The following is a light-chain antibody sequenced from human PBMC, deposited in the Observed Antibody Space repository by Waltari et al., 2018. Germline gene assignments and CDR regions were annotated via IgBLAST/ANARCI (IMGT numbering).Light chain of an antibody. Sequence: SYDLTQTPSMSVSPGQTAIIPCSGDKLGDKYVCWYQQKSGQSPALVIYQDGRRPSGIPERFSGSNSGNTATLTISGTLIMDEAVYYCQAWDSGTAVFGGGTRLTVL. CDR3: QAWDSGTAV. J-gene: IGLJ3*02. CDR1: KLGDKY. CDR2: QDG. V-gene: IGLV3-1*01.